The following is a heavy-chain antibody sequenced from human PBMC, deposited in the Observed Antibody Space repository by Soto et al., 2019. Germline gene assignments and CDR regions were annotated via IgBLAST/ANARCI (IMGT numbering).Heavy chain of an antibody. V-gene: IGHV4-59*01. D-gene: IGHD6-13*01. CDR2: INYSGRT. J-gene: IGHJ4*02. CDR3: AKGGGGIAADY. CDR1: GGSISSDY. Sequence: SETLSLTCTVSGGSISSDYWSWIRQPPGKGLEWIGYINYSGRTNYSPSLKSRVTISIDTSKNQFSLKLRFLTAADTAVYYCAKGGGGIAADYWGQGTLVTVSS.